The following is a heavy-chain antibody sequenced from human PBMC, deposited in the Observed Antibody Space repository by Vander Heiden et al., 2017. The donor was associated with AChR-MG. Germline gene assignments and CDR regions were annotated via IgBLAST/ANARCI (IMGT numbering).Heavy chain of an antibody. V-gene: IGHV4-61*02. D-gene: IGHD6-13*01. CDR2: IYTSGST. Sequence: QVQLQESGPGLVKPSQTLSLTCTVSGGSISSGSYYWSWIRQPAGKGLEWIGRIYTSGSTNYNPSLKSRVTISVDTSKNQFSLKLSSVTAADTAVYYCAREAGYSSSWYPPFFDYWGQGTLVTVSS. CDR3: AREAGYSSSWYPPFFDY. J-gene: IGHJ4*02. CDR1: GGSISSGSYY.